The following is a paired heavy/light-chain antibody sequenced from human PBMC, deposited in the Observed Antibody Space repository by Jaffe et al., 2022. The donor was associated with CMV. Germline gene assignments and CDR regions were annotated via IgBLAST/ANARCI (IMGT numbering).Light chain of an antibody. Sequence: QSVLTQPPSVSGAPGQRVTISCAGSSSNIGAGYAVHWYQQLPGTAPKVLIYDNDNRPSGVPDRFSGSKSGTSASLAITGLQAEDEADYYCQSYDSSLSASVFGGGTKLTVL. CDR1: SSNIGAGYA. CDR2: DND. V-gene: IGLV1-40*01. J-gene: IGLJ2*01. CDR3: QSYDSSLSASV.
Heavy chain of an antibody. V-gene: IGHV3-21*01. CDR1: GFTFGSYS. J-gene: IGHJ4*02. CDR2: IGSTSSFI. D-gene: IGHD6-6*01. CDR3: VRGAGSGYQLLWGNFDH. Sequence: EVQLVESGGGLVKPGGSLRLSCSASGFTFGSYSMTWVRQAPGKGLEWVSSIGSTSSFIFYADSMRGRFTISRDNAKSSLFLQIDSLKVEDTAVYYCVRGAGSGYQLLWGNFDHWGQGTLVTVSS.